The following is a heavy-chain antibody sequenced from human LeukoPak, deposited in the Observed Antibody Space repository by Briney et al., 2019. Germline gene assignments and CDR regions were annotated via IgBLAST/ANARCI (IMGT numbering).Heavy chain of an antibody. CDR2: ISGSGGST. CDR3: ARIYDSSGYSLARAFDI. D-gene: IGHD3-22*01. J-gene: IGHJ3*02. CDR1: GFTFSSYG. Sequence: GGSLRLSCAASGFTFSSYGMSWVRQAPGKGLEWVSAISGSGGSTYYADSVKGRFTISRDNSKNTLYLQMNSLRAEDTAVYYCARIYDSSGYSLARAFDIWGQGTMVTVSS. V-gene: IGHV3-23*01.